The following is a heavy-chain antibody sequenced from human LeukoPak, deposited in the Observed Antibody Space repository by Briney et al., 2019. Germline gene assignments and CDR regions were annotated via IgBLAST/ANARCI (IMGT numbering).Heavy chain of an antibody. CDR1: GFTFSSYS. CDR2: ISSSSSYI. V-gene: IGHV3-21*01. D-gene: IGHD2-2*01. Sequence: GGSLRLSCAASGFTFSSYSMNWVRQAPGKGLEWVSSISSSSSYIYYADSVEGRFTISRDNAKNSLYLQMNSLRAEDTAVYYCATSNEKYCSSTSCYYFRWFDPWGQGTLVTVSS. CDR3: ATSNEKYCSSTSCYYFRWFDP. J-gene: IGHJ5*02.